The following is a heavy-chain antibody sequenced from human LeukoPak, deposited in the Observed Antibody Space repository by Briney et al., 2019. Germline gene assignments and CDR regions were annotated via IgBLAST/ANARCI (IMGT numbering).Heavy chain of an antibody. CDR1: GFTFSTYA. D-gene: IGHD2-2*01. V-gene: IGHV3-23*01. J-gene: IGHJ4*02. CDR2: ISGSGGNT. Sequence: GGSLRLSCAASGFTFSTYAMSWVRQAPGKGLEWVSAISGSGGNTYYADSVKGQFTISRDNSKNTLYLQMNSLTAEDTAVYYCATREVVPAAPFDYWGQGTLVTVSS. CDR3: ATREVVPAAPFDY.